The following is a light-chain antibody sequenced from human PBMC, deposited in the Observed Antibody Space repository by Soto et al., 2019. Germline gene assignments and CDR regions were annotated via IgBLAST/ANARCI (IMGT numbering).Light chain of an antibody. CDR1: SSNIGAGYH. V-gene: IGLV1-40*01. J-gene: IGLJ3*02. CDR2: GNS. Sequence: QSVLTQPPSVSGAPGQRVTISCTGSSSNIGAGYHVHWYQQLPGTAPKLLIYGNSNRPSGVPDRFSGSKSGTSASLAITGLQAEDEADYYCQSYGSSLSGPNLVFGGGTKLTVL. CDR3: QSYGSSLSGPNLV.